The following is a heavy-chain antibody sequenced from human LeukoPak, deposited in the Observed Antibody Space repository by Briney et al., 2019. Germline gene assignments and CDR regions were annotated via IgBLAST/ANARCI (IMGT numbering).Heavy chain of an antibody. J-gene: IGHJ6*03. Sequence: ASVKVSCKTSGYIFTGYYIHWLRQAPGQGLEWMAWINPNSGGTNYAQKFQGRVTMTRDTSISTAYMELSRLRSDDTAVYYCARGDIVVVPAAIENYMDVWGKGTTVTVSS. CDR1: GYIFTGYY. CDR3: ARGDIVVVPAAIENYMDV. V-gene: IGHV1-2*02. D-gene: IGHD2-2*01. CDR2: INPNSGGT.